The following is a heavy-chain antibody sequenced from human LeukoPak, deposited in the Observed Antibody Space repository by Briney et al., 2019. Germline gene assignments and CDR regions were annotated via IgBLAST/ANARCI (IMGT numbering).Heavy chain of an antibody. V-gene: IGHV3-30*02. CDR1: GFTFSSYG. CDR2: IRYDGSNK. Sequence: PGGSLRLSCAASGFTFSSYGMHWVRQAPGKGLEWVAFIRYDGSNKYYADSVKGRFTISRDNSKNTLYLQMNSLRAEDTAVYCCAKDKRPSGYDISALDYWGQGTLVTVSS. J-gene: IGHJ4*02. CDR3: AKDKRPSGYDISALDY. D-gene: IGHD5-12*01.